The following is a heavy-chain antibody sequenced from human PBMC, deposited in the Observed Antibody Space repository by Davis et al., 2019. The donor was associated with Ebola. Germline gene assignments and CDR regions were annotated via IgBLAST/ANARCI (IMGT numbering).Heavy chain of an antibody. CDR1: GFTFSSFG. CDR3: ARETSGFLEWLDY. J-gene: IGHJ4*02. Sequence: GESLKISCEVSGFTFSSFGMHWVRQAPGKGLVWVSRIDSDGSTTTYADFVKGRFTVSRDNAKNTLYLQMNSLRAEDTAVYYCARETSGFLEWLDYWGQGTLLTVSS. CDR2: IDSDGSTT. D-gene: IGHD3-3*01. V-gene: IGHV3-74*01.